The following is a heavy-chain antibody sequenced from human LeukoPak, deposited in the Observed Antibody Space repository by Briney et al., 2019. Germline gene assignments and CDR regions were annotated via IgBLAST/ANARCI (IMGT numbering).Heavy chain of an antibody. CDR3: AKDHRDSGNYYYYYGLDV. D-gene: IGHD1-26*01. J-gene: IGHJ6*02. Sequence: GGSLRLSCAASGFTFISYAMSWVRQAPGKGLEWVSSLSGNAGRPYYADSVKGRFTISRDNSKNTLYLQMNSLRAGDTAVYYCAKDHRDSGNYYYYYGLDVWGQGTMVTVSS. CDR2: LSGNAGRP. V-gene: IGHV3-23*01. CDR1: GFTFISYA.